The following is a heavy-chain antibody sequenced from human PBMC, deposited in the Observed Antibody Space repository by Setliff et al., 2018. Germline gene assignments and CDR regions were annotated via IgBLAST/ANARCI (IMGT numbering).Heavy chain of an antibody. J-gene: IGHJ3*02. D-gene: IGHD1-1*01. Sequence: PSETLSLTCTVSGGSISSGDYYWSWIRQPPGKGLEWIGYIYYNGSTYYNPSLKSRVTISVDTSKNQFSLKLSSVTAADTAVYYCAREAPGYAFDIWGQGTMVTVSS. CDR3: AREAPGYAFDI. CDR1: GGSISSGDYY. V-gene: IGHV4-30-4*08. CDR2: IYYNGST.